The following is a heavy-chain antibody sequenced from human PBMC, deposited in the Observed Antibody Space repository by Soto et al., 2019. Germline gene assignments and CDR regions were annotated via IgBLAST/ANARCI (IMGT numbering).Heavy chain of an antibody. D-gene: IGHD1-20*01. Sequence: EEQLVESGGGLVQPGGSLRLSCAASGFSFSDHYMDWVRQAPGKGLEWVGRIRNKANSYTTEYAASVKGRFTISRDDSKNSLDLQMNSLKIEDTAVYYCARDRGYKDYWGQGTLVTVSS. V-gene: IGHV3-72*01. J-gene: IGHJ4*02. CDR2: IRNKANSYTT. CDR3: ARDRGYKDY. CDR1: GFSFSDHY.